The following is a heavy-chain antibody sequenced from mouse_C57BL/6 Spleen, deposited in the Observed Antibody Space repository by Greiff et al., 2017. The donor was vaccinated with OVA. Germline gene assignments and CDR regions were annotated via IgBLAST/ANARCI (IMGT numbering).Heavy chain of an antibody. D-gene: IGHD2-3*01. Sequence: EVKLVESGGGLVKPGGSLKLSCAASGFTFSDYGMHWVRQAPEKGLEWVAYISSGSSTIYYADTVKGRFTISRDNAKNTLFLQMTSLRSEDTAMYYCARTDGYYGRYFDVWGTGTTVTVSS. CDR2: ISSGSSTI. V-gene: IGHV5-17*01. J-gene: IGHJ1*03. CDR3: ARTDGYYGRYFDV. CDR1: GFTFSDYG.